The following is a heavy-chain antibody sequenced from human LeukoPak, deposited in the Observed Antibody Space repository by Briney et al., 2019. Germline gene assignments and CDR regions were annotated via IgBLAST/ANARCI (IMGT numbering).Heavy chain of an antibody. CDR1: GFTFSSYS. CDR2: ISSSSSTI. J-gene: IGHJ3*02. CDR3: VRVDRDGGDAFDI. V-gene: IGHV3-48*01. D-gene: IGHD1-14*01. Sequence: GGSLRLSCAASGFTFSSYSMNWVRQAPGKGLEWVSYISSSSSTIYYADSVKGRFTISRDNAKNSLYLQMNSLKAEDTAVYYCVRVDRDGGDAFDIWGQGTMVTVSS.